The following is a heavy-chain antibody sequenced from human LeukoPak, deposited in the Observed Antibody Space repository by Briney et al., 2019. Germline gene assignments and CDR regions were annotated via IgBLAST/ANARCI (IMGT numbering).Heavy chain of an antibody. V-gene: IGHV3-33*01. CDR2: IWYDGGNK. CDR3: ARDHSSSWYPDAFDI. CDR1: GFTFSSYG. D-gene: IGHD6-13*01. Sequence: PGGSLRLSCAASGFTFSSYGMHWVRQAPGKGLEWVAVIWYDGGNKYYADSVKGRFTISRDNSKNTLYLQMNSLRAEDTAVYYCARDHSSSWYPDAFDIWGQGTMVTVSS. J-gene: IGHJ3*02.